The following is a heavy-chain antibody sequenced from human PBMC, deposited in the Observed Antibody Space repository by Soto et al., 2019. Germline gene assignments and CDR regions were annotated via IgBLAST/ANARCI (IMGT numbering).Heavy chain of an antibody. J-gene: IGHJ6*03. V-gene: IGHV4-59*01. CDR3: AREYYDFWSGSDNYYYYYMDV. CDR2: IYYSGST. CDR1: GGSISSYY. Sequence: ASETLSLTCTVSGGSISSYYWSWIRQPPGKGLEWIGYIYYSGSTNYNPSLKSRVTISVDTSKNQFSLKLSSVTAADTAVYYCAREYYDFWSGSDNYYYYYMDVWGKGTTVTVS. D-gene: IGHD3-3*01.